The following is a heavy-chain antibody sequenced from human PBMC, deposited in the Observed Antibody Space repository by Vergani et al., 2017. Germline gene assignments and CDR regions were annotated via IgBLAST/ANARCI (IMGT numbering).Heavy chain of an antibody. Sequence: QVQLQESGPGLVKPSETLSLTCAVSGYSISSGYYWGWIRQPPGKGLEWIGRIYHSGSTYYNPSLKSRVTISVDTSKNQFSLKLSSVTAADTAVYYCARSPYDVIYSGTYFDYWGQGTLVTVSS. CDR1: GYSISSGYY. D-gene: IGHD1-26*01. CDR3: ARSPYDVIYSGTYFDY. CDR2: IYHSGST. V-gene: IGHV4-38-2*01. J-gene: IGHJ4*02.